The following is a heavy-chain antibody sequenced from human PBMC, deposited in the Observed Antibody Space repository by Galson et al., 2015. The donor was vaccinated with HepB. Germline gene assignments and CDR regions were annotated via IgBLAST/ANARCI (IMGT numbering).Heavy chain of an antibody. V-gene: IGHV1-3*01. CDR1: GYTFTSHT. Sequence: SVKVSCKASGYTFTSHTIHWVRQAPGQRLEWMGWINVGNGKTKFLQKLQGRVTITRDTSASAAYMDLSSLRSEDTAVYYCARNLLVGPVLERRDAFDIWGQGTMVTVSS. J-gene: IGHJ3*02. CDR2: INVGNGKT. D-gene: IGHD6-6*01. CDR3: ARNLLVGPVLERRDAFDI.